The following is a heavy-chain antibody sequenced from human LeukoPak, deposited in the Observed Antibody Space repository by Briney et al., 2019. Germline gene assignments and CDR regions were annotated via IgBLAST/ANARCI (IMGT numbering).Heavy chain of an antibody. CDR2: IYYSGST. CDR1: GGSISGYY. D-gene: IGHD3-22*01. V-gene: IGHV4-59*12. CDR3: ARGPTMIVVVRVGWFDP. J-gene: IGHJ5*02. Sequence: SETLSLTCTVSGGSISGYYWSWIRQPPGKGLEYIGYIYYSGSTNYNPSLKSRVTISVDTSKNQFSLKLSSVTAADTAVYYCARGPTMIVVVRVGWFDPWGQGTLVTVSS.